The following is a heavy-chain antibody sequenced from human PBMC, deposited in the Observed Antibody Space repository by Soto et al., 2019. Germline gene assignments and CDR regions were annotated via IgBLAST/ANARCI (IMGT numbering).Heavy chain of an antibody. CDR3: ARGPRVSSTGTGAH. D-gene: IGHD1-1*01. CDR1: GFTFSAYW. CDR2: ISDDGSTA. J-gene: IGHJ4*02. V-gene: IGHV3-74*01. Sequence: ASLLLSGAVSGFTFSAYWMHWVRQVPGKGLTWVSRISDDGSTATYADSVKGRFVISRDNAKNSLYLEMNTLRADDSGLYYCARGPRVSSTGTGAHWGRGTLVTVSS.